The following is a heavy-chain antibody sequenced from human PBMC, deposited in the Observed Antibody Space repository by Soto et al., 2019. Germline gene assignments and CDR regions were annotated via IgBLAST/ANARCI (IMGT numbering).Heavy chain of an antibody. Sequence: QVQLVQSGAEVKKPRSSVKVSCKASGGTFSSYTISWVRQAPGQGLEWMGRIIPILGIANYAQKFQGRVTITADKSTSAAYMELSSLRSEDTAVYYCARELLAAAPAGAFDIWGQGTMVTVSS. CDR2: IIPILGIA. D-gene: IGHD6-13*01. V-gene: IGHV1-69*08. J-gene: IGHJ3*02. CDR1: GGTFSSYT. CDR3: ARELLAAAPAGAFDI.